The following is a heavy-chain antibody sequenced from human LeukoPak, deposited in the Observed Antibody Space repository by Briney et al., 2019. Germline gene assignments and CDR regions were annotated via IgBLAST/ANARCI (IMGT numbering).Heavy chain of an antibody. J-gene: IGHJ3*02. CDR1: GYSISSGYY. CDR2: IYHSGST. Sequence: SSETLSLTCTVSGYSISSGYYWGWIRQPPGKGLEWIGSIYHSGSTYYNPSLKSRVTISVDTSKNQFSLKLDSVTAEDTAVYYCARRRRLKNPGGDAFDIWGQGTVVIVSS. D-gene: IGHD2/OR15-2a*01. CDR3: ARRRRLKNPGGDAFDI. V-gene: IGHV4-38-2*02.